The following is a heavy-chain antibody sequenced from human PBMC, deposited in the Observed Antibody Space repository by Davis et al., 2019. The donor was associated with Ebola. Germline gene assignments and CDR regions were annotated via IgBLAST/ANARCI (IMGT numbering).Heavy chain of an antibody. CDR2: IFSGGTT. CDR3: AREGATGDYGPFDY. CDR1: GFTFSGYW. V-gene: IGHV3-53*01. Sequence: PGGSLRLSCAASGFTFSGYWMSWVRQAPGKGLEWVSVIFSGGTTYYADSVKGRFTLSRDSSKNTLYLQMNSLRAEDTAVYYCAREGATGDYGPFDYWGQGTLVTVSS. D-gene: IGHD4/OR15-4a*01. J-gene: IGHJ4*02.